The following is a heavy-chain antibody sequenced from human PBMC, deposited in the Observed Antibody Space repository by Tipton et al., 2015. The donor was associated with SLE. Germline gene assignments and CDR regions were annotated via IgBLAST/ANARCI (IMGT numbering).Heavy chain of an antibody. CDR2: INHSGSA. J-gene: IGHJ1*01. Sequence: TLSLTCTVSGGSISSHYWSWIRQPPGKGLEWVGEINHSGSANYNPSLKSRVTISVDTSKNQFSLKLSSVTAADTAVYYCARAPPFQHWGQGTLVTVS. CDR1: GGSISSHY. CDR3: ARAPPFQH. V-gene: IGHV4-34*01.